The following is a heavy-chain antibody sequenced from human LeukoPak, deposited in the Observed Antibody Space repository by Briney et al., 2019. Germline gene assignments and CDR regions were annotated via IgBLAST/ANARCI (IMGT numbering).Heavy chain of an antibody. CDR1: GGSISSSSYY. Sequence: PSEALSLTCTVSGGSISSSSYYWGWIRQPPGKGLEWIGSIYYSGSTYYNPSLKSRVTISVDTSKNQFSLKLSSVTAADTAVYYCARDRGNLRRDYFDYWGQGTLVTVSS. CDR3: ARDRGNLRRDYFDY. V-gene: IGHV4-39*07. CDR2: IYYSGST. D-gene: IGHD3-10*01. J-gene: IGHJ4*01.